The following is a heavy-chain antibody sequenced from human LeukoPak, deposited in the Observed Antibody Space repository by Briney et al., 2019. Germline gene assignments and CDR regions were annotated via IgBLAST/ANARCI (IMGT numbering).Heavy chain of an antibody. CDR1: GGSISSYY. D-gene: IGHD3-10*01. CDR3: ARHAGRGVTVFDY. Sequence: SETLSLTCTVSGGSISSYYWSWIRQPPGKGLEWTGYIYYSGSTNYNPSLKSRVTISVDTSKNQFSLKLSSVTAADTAVYYCARHAGRGVTVFDYWGQGTLVTVSS. V-gene: IGHV4-59*08. CDR2: IYYSGST. J-gene: IGHJ4*02.